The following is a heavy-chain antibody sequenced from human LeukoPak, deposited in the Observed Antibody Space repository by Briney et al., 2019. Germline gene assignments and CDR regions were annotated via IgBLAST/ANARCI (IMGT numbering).Heavy chain of an antibody. V-gene: IGHV3-74*03. CDR2: ITSDGTSI. J-gene: IGHJ4*02. Sequence: GGSLRLSCAASGFTFSSYWMHWVRQPPGQGLVWVARITSDGTSISYAESVKGRFTISRDNAKNTLYLQMNSLRVDDMAIYYCARDWYHAIDYWGQGTLVTVSS. CDR3: ARDWYHAIDY. CDR1: GFTFSSYW. D-gene: IGHD2-2*01.